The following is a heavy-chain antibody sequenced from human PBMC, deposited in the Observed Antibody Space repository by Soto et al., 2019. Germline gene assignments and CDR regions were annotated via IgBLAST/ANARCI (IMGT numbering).Heavy chain of an antibody. V-gene: IGHV4-61*01. CDR2: IYHSGST. D-gene: IGHD2-15*01. CDR3: ARENKHCHTRIDY. Sequence: QVQLQESGPGLVKPSETLSLTCTVSGGSVSSDNYYWSWIRQPPGKGLEWIGYIYHSGSTDYNPSHQSRVTISLATSKNQFSLKLSSVPASDTAVDYCARENKHCHTRIDYWGRGSLVAVSS. J-gene: IGHJ4*02. CDR1: GGSVSSDNYY.